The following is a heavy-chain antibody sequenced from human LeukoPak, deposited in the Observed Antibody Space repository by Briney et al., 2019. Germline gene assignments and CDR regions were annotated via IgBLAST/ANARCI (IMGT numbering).Heavy chain of an antibody. D-gene: IGHD3-3*01. CDR2: IRSKTDGGTT. CDR1: GLTFSNAW. CDR3: TTETGSQYYDFWSGYYSTIYYMDV. J-gene: IGHJ6*03. Sequence: GGSLRLSCAASGLTFSNAWMSWIRQAPGKGLELVGRIRSKTDGGTTDYAAPVKGRFTISRDDSKNTLYLQMNSLKTEDTAVYYCTTETGSQYYDFWSGYYSTIYYMDVWGKGTTVTVSS. V-gene: IGHV3-15*01.